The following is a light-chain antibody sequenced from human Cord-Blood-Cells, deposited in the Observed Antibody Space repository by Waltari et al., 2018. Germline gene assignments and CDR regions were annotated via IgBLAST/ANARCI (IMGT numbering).Light chain of an antibody. V-gene: IGLV2-23*01. CDR2: EGS. J-gene: IGLJ3*02. CDR3: CSYAGSSTWV. CDR1: SSDVGSYTL. Sequence: QSALTQPASVSGSPGQSITISCTGNSSDVGSYTLVSWYQQHPGKAPKLMIYEGSKRPSGVSNRFSGSKSGNTASLTISGLQAEDEADYYCCSYAGSSTWVFGGGTKLTVL.